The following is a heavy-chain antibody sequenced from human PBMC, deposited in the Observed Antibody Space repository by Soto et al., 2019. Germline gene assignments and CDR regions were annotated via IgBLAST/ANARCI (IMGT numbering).Heavy chain of an antibody. CDR2: ISWNSGSI. J-gene: IGHJ4*02. CDR1: GFTFDDYA. V-gene: IGHV3-9*01. CDR3: AKGYSGYDYDFDY. D-gene: IGHD5-12*01. Sequence: EVQLVESGGGLVQPGRSLRLSCAASGFTFDDYAMHWVRQAPGKGLEWVSGISWNSGSIGYADSVKGRFTISRDNAKNSLYLQMTSLRAEDTALYYCAKGYSGYDYDFDYWGQGTLVTVSS.